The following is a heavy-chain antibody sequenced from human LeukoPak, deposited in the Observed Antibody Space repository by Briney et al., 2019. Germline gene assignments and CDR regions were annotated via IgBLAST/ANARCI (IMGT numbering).Heavy chain of an antibody. J-gene: IGHJ5*02. D-gene: IGHD3-10*01. CDR2: IYTSGST. V-gene: IGHV4-4*07. CDR3: ARGDYYGSGNDFRFDP. Sequence: PSETLSLTCTVSGGSISSYYWSWIRQPAGKGLEWIGRIYTSGSTNYNPSLKSRVTMSVDTSKNQFSLKLSSVTAADTAIYYCARGDYYGSGNDFRFDPWGQGTLVTVSS. CDR1: GGSISSYY.